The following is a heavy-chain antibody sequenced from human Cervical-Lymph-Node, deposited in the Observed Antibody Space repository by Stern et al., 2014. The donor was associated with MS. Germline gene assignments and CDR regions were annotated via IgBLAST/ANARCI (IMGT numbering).Heavy chain of an antibody. Sequence: QVQLVESGPGLVKPSGTLSLTCAVSGGSISSSKWWTWVRQSPLKGLEWIGEIYDSGSTNYNPSLERRVTISVDKSKNQFSLRLKSVTAADTAMYYCARSFDVWGRGALVTVSS. CDR3: ARSFDV. CDR2: IYDSGST. J-gene: IGHJ2*01. V-gene: IGHV4-4*02. CDR1: GGSISSSKW.